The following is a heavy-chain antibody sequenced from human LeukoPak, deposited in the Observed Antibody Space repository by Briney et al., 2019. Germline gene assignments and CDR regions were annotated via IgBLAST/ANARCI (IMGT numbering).Heavy chain of an antibody. CDR2: INPNSGGT. J-gene: IGHJ5*02. CDR1: GYTFTGYY. CDR3: ARDNDYGGNSFWFDP. V-gene: IGHV1-2*02. Sequence: ASVKVTCKASGYTFTGYYMHWVRQAPGQGLEWMGWINPNSGGTNYAQKFQDRVTMTRDTPISTAYMELSRLRSDDTAVYYCARDNDYGGNSFWFDPWGQGTLVTVSS. D-gene: IGHD4-23*01.